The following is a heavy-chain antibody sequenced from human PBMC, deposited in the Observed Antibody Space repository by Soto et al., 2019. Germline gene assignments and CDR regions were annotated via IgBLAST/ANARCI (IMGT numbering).Heavy chain of an antibody. CDR3: ARILAAARGYYYYGMDV. V-gene: IGHV4-4*02. J-gene: IGHJ6*02. CDR2: IYHSGST. D-gene: IGHD6-6*01. CDR1: SGSITSSKW. Sequence: SETLSLTCAVSSGSITSSKWWSWLHQPPGKGLEWIGEIYHSGSTNYNPSLKSRVTISVDKSKNQFSLKLSSVTAADTAVYYCARILAAARGYYYYGMDVWGQGTTVTVSS.